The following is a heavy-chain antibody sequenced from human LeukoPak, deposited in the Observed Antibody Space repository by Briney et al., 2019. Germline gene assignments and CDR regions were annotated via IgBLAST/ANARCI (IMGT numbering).Heavy chain of an antibody. CDR1: GFTFSSYW. CDR2: INSDGSST. Sequence: GGSLRLSCAASGFTFSSYWMYWVRQAPGKGLVWVSRINSDGSSTNYADSVKGRFTISRDNVKNTLYLQMNSLRAEDTAVYYCARDRGVGAPDYWGQGTLVTVSS. D-gene: IGHD1-26*01. V-gene: IGHV3-74*01. J-gene: IGHJ4*02. CDR3: ARDRGVGAPDY.